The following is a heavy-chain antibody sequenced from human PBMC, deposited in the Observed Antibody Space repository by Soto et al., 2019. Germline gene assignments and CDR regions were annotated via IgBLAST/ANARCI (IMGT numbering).Heavy chain of an antibody. CDR2: IGTSGKTI. Sequence: EVQLVESGGGLVQAGGSLRLFCAVSGFTFSSYEMNWVRQAPGKGLEWVSYIGTSGKTIYYADSVRGRFTISRDNAKNSLYLQMNSLRAEDTAVYFCARDPAIYSGKFDYGLDVWGRGTTDTVSS. CDR1: GFTFSSYE. J-gene: IGHJ6*02. D-gene: IGHD4-4*01. V-gene: IGHV3-48*03. CDR3: ARDPAIYSGKFDYGLDV.